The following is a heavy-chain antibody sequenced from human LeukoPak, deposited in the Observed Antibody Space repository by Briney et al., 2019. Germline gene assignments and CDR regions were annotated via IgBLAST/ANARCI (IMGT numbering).Heavy chain of an antibody. V-gene: IGHV4-38-2*01. CDR1: GYSISSGYY. CDR2: IYHSGST. Sequence: SETLSLTCAVSGYSISSGYYWGWIRQPPGKGLEWIGSIYHSGSTYYNPSLKSRVTISVDTSKNQFSLKLSSVTAADTAVYYCVAAVTMDNWFDSWGQGTLVTVSS. CDR3: VAAVTMDNWFDS. D-gene: IGHD4-17*01. J-gene: IGHJ5*01.